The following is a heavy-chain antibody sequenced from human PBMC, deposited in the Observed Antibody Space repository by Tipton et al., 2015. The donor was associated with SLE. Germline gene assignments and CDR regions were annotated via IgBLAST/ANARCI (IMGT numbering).Heavy chain of an antibody. CDR1: RGSISSYY. J-gene: IGHJ4*02. V-gene: IGHV4-59*01. CDR2: VFYNGET. CDR3: ASLRFYGDYDLGR. Sequence: LRLSCTVSRGSISSYYWSWIRQPPGQGLEWIGHVFYNGETNYNPSLKGRVTISPDTSMKQFSLNLMSVTSADTAVYYCASLRFYGDYDLGRWGQGALVTVSS. D-gene: IGHD4-17*01.